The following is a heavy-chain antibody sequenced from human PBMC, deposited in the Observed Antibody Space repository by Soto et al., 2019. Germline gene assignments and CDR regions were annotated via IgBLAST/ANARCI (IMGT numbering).Heavy chain of an antibody. D-gene: IGHD5-12*01. V-gene: IGHV4-39*01. Sequence: QLQLQESGPGLVKPSETLSLTCTVSGVSISYSSYYWGWIRQPPGKGLEWIGSVYYTGNTYQNPSLKSRVTISVETSKNQLSLKVNSVTAADTAVYYCARHQQEKPSGYAPIDDAFDIWGQGTMVTVSS. CDR3: ARHQQEKPSGYAPIDDAFDI. J-gene: IGHJ3*02. CDR2: VYYTGNT. CDR1: GVSISYSSYY.